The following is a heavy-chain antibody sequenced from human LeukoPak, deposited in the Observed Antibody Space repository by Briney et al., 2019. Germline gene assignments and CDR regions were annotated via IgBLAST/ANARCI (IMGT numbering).Heavy chain of an antibody. CDR2: INPKNGDT. CDR3: ARRVQKLVATSWFDP. CDR1: GYTFDDEY. J-gene: IGHJ5*02. D-gene: IGHD5-12*01. V-gene: IGHV1-2*02. Sequence: ASVKVSCKASGYTFDDEYIHWVRQAPGLGLEGMGWINPKNGDTNYAQKFQGRVTMTRDTSISTAYMELRRLKSDDSAVYYCARRVQKLVATSWFDPWGQGTLVTVSS.